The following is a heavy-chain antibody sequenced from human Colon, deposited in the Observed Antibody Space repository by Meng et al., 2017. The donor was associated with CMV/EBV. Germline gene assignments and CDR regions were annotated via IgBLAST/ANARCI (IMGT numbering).Heavy chain of an antibody. V-gene: IGHV3-66*04. D-gene: IGHD2-2*01. CDR1: GFTVINSY. Sequence: VWLVESGGGLFQPGDSLRRSCAASGFTVINSYMSWVRQAPGKGLEWVSALYSGGITYYADSVKGRFAISADNSKNTLYLQMDGLRAEDTAVYYCARQVSSSSTYVSWGQGTLVTVSS. J-gene: IGHJ5*02. CDR2: LYSGGIT. CDR3: ARQVSSSSTYVS.